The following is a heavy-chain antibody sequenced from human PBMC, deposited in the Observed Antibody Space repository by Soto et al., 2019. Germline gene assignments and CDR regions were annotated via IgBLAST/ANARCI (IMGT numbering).Heavy chain of an antibody. V-gene: IGHV1-18*01. J-gene: IGHJ5*02. D-gene: IGHD5-12*01. CDR2: ISAYNGNT. CDR3: AREDSGYDFPVNWLDP. CDR1: GYTFTSYG. Sequence: ASVKVSCKASGYTFTSYGISWVRQAPGQGLEWMGWISAYNGNTNYAQKLQGRVTMTTDTSTSTAYMELRSLRSNDTAMYYCAREDSGYDFPVNWLDPWGQGTLVTVSS.